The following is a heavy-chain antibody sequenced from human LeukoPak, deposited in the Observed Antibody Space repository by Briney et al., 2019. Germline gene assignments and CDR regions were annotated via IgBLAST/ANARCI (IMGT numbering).Heavy chain of an antibody. CDR3: ARGRNYDSSGYLSQPTDY. CDR1: GGSFSGYY. D-gene: IGHD3-22*01. V-gene: IGHV4-34*01. J-gene: IGHJ4*02. CDR2: INHSGST. Sequence: SETLSLTCAVYGGSFSGYYWSWIRQPPGKGLEWIGEINHSGSTNYNPSLKSRVTISVDTSKNQFSLKLSSVTAADTAVYYCARGRNYDSSGYLSQPTDYWGQGTLVTVSS.